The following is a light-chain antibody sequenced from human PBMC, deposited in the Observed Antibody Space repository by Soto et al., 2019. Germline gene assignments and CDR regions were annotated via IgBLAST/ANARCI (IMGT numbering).Light chain of an antibody. Sequence: QSVLTQPPSASGTPGQRVTISCSGSSSNIGSNYVYSYRQLPGTAPNVLIYRDDERPSGGPDRFSCSNSGSSASLAISGLRSEDEADYYCSAWDDSLGGQVFGRGTKLTVL. CDR1: SSNIGSNY. CDR3: SAWDDSLGGQV. CDR2: RDD. J-gene: IGLJ3*02. V-gene: IGLV1-47*01.